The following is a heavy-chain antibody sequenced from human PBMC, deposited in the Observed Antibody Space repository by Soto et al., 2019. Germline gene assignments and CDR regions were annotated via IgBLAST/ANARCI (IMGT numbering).Heavy chain of an antibody. V-gene: IGHV4-38-2*01. D-gene: IGHD1-26*01. CDR3: ATTSGSFPD. J-gene: IGHJ4*02. CDR1: CYSISSGYY. CDR2: IYHSGRT. Sequence: XETLSVXCSVSCYSISSGYYWGWIRQPPGKGLEWIGSIYHSGRTYYNPSLKSRLTISLDTSKNQFSLKLTSVTAADTALYFCATTSGSFPDWGQGTLVTVSS.